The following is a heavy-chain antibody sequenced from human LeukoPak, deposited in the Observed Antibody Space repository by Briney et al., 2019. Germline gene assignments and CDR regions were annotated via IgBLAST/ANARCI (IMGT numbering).Heavy chain of an antibody. Sequence: GGSLRLSCAASGFTFSSYAMSWVRQAPGKGLEWVSAISGSGGSTYYADSVKGRFTISRDNSKNTLYLQMNSLRAEDTAVYYCAKELYYYDSSGSPAYYFDYWGQGTLVTVSS. J-gene: IGHJ4*02. CDR3: AKELYYYDSSGSPAYYFDY. CDR2: ISGSGGST. D-gene: IGHD3-22*01. CDR1: GFTFSSYA. V-gene: IGHV3-23*01.